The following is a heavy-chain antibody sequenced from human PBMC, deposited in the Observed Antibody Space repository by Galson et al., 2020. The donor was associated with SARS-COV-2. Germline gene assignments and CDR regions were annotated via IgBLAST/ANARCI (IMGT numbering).Heavy chain of an antibody. V-gene: IGHV1-8*01. CDR3: VRGSFLYCSGGTCDQYYLDF. CDR1: DYTFTSYD. D-gene: IGHD2-15*01. CDR2: MNPNSGNT. J-gene: IGHJ4*02. Sequence: GESLKISCKASDYTFTSYDINWVRQAPGQGLEWMGWMNPNSGNTGYAQKFQGRVTMTRDTSINTAYMELRSLRSDDTAVYYCVRGSFLYCSGGTCDQYYLDFWGQGTLVTVSS.